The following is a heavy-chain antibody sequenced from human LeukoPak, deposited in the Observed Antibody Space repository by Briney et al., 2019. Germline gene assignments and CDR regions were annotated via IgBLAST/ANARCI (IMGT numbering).Heavy chain of an antibody. J-gene: IGHJ4*02. CDR3: VRDYDISGPQKNFFDY. D-gene: IGHD3-22*01. CDR1: GFTFDDYA. CDR2: ISWNSGSI. V-gene: IGHV3-9*01. Sequence: GGSLRLSCAASGFTFDDYAMHWVRQAPGKGLEWVSGISWNSGSIGYADSVRGRFTISRDNAKNSLYLQMNSLRAEDTALYYCVRDYDISGPQKNFFDYWGQGTLVTVSS.